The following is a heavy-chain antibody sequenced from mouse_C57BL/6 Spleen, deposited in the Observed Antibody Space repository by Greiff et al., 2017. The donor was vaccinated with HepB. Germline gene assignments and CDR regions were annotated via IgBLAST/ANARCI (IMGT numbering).Heavy chain of an antibody. CDR2: IYPRSGNT. CDR3: CGYFSYAMDY. V-gene: IGHV1-81*01. CDR1: GYTFTSYG. J-gene: IGHJ4*01. D-gene: IGHD2-3*01. Sequence: LQESGAELARPGASVKLSCKASGYTFTSYGISWVKQRTGQGLEWIGEIYPRSGNTYYNEKFKGKATLTADKSSSTAYMELRSLTSEDSAVYFCCGYFSYAMDYWGQGTSVTVSS.